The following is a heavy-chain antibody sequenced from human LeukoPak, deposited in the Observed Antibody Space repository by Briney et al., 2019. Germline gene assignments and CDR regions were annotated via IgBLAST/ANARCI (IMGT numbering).Heavy chain of an antibody. J-gene: IGHJ4*02. V-gene: IGHV4-59*01. Sequence: SETLSLTCTVSGVSISTYYWSWLRQPPGKGLEWIGYIYYSGSTNYNPSLKSRVTISVDTSKNQFSLKLSSVTAADTAVYYCARGNYYDSSGYYGWGQGTLVTVSS. CDR2: IYYSGST. CDR1: GVSISTYY. D-gene: IGHD3-22*01. CDR3: ARGNYYDSSGYYG.